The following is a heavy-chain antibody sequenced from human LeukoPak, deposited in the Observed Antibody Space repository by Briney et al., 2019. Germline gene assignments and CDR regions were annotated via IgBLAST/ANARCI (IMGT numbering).Heavy chain of an antibody. V-gene: IGHV3-74*01. CDR2: MNSGGTTI. CDR3: IREVQVRASASLGL. CDR1: GFSISGYW. Sequence: PGGSLRLSCAASGFSISGYWMHWVRQAAGEGLVWVSRMNSGGTTINYADSVKGRFTISRDNVDNTLNLQMNSLRVEDTAVYYCIREVQVRASASLGLWGQGTLVTVSS. D-gene: IGHD3-16*01. J-gene: IGHJ4*01.